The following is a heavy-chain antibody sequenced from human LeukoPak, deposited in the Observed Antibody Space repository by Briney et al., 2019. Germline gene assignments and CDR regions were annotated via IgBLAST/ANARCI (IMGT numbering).Heavy chain of an antibody. Sequence: GGSLRLSCAASGFSFSSAWMNWARQAPGKGLEWVASINHNGNVNYYVDSVKGRFTISRDNAKNSLYLQMSNLRAEDTAVYFCARGGGLDVWGQGATVTVSS. CDR2: INHNGNVN. CDR1: GFSFSSAW. CDR3: ARGGGLDV. J-gene: IGHJ6*02. D-gene: IGHD3-16*01. V-gene: IGHV3-7*03.